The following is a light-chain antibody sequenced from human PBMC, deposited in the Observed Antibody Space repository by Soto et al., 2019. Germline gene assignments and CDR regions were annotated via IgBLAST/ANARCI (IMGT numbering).Light chain of an antibody. CDR3: QQYNVWPRT. V-gene: IGKV3-15*01. Sequence: EKVMTQSPVTLSVSPGERATLSCRASLSVSSDLAWYQQRPGQAPRLLIYGASTRATGIPARFSGSGSGTEFTLTISSLQTEDFAVYYCQQYNVWPRTFGQGTKVEI. CDR1: LSVSSD. J-gene: IGKJ1*01. CDR2: GAS.